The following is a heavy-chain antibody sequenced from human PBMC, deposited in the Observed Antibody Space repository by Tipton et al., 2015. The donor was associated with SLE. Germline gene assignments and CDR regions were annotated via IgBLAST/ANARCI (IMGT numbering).Heavy chain of an antibody. CDR3: ARRIGEAFEI. CDR2: IYYSGST. Sequence: TLSLTCTVSGGSISSYYWGWIRQPPGKGLEWIGTIYYSGSTYYNPSLKSRVTISVDTSKNQFSLKLSSVTAADTAVYYCARRIGEAFEIWGQGTMVSVSS. J-gene: IGHJ3*02. V-gene: IGHV4-39*07. D-gene: IGHD3-10*01. CDR1: GGSISSYY.